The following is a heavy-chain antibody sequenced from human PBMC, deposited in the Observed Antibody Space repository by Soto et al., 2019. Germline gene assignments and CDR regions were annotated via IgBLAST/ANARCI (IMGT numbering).Heavy chain of an antibody. CDR1: GFTFNTYW. V-gene: IGHV3-7*05. J-gene: IGHJ4*01. D-gene: IGHD2-8*01. Sequence: EVQLVESGGGLVKPGGSLRLSCAASGFTFNTYWMSWVRQAPGKGLARVANIKPDGSATDYVDSVKGRFTLSRDNANNSLFLQRNSLRDEDTSVYYWARNGRWGHGTFVTVTS. CDR3: ARNGR. CDR2: IKPDGSAT.